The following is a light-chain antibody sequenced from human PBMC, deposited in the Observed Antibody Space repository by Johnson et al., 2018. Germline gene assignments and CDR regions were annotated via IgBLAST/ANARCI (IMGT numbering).Light chain of an antibody. Sequence: QSVLTQPPSVSAAPGQKVTISCSGSSSNIGNNYVSWYQQLPGKAPKLLIYENNKRPSGIPDRFSGSKSGTSATLGITGLQTGDEADYYGGTLDSSLSAGNVFGTGTKVTVL. CDR3: GTLDSSLSAGNV. J-gene: IGLJ1*01. V-gene: IGLV1-51*02. CDR1: SSNIGNNY. CDR2: ENN.